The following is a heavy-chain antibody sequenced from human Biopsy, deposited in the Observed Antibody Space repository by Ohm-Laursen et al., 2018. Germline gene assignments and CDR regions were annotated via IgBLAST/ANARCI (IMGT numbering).Heavy chain of an antibody. J-gene: IGHJ4*02. D-gene: IGHD6-19*01. Sequence: SVKVSCKASGYSFTSYYMHWVRQAPGQGLEWMGMINPSGSTTSYPQIFQGRVTMTRDTSKSTVYMGLSSLRSADTAVYFCARNTGWYGDLYYFDYWGQGTLVTVSS. CDR2: INPSGSTT. V-gene: IGHV1-46*01. CDR1: GYSFTSYY. CDR3: ARNTGWYGDLYYFDY.